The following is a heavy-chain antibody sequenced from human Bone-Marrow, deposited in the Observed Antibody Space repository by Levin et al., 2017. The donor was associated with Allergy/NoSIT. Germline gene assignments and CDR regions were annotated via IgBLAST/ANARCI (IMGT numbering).Heavy chain of an antibody. V-gene: IGHV3-23*01. CDR2: ISGGGGST. J-gene: IGHJ4*02. CDR1: GFSFSSYA. Sequence: GGSLRLSCAASGFSFSSYAMSWVRQAPGKGLEGVSAISGGGGSTSYAAALKGRFTISRDNSKNTLYLQMNSLRVEDTALYYCAKAHIVVIPAAIRSFDYWGQGTLVTVSS. D-gene: IGHD2-2*01. CDR3: AKAHIVVIPAAIRSFDY.